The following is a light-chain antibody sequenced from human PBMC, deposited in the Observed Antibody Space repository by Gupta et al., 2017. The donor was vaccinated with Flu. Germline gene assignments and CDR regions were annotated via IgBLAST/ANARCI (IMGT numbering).Light chain of an antibody. V-gene: IGLV1-47*01. CDR2: RNY. Sequence: QSVLTQPPSASGTPGQRVTISCSGGDSNIGNNYVYWYQQYPRTAPKLLISRNYQRPSGVPDRFSGSKSDTSASLAISGLRSEDEADYYCSAWDDSLSAWVFGGGTKLTVL. J-gene: IGLJ3*02. CDR3: SAWDDSLSAWV. CDR1: DSNIGNNY.